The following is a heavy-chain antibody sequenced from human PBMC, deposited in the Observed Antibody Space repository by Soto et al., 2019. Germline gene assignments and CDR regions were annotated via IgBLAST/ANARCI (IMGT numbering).Heavy chain of an antibody. J-gene: IGHJ4*02. CDR1: GFTFRSYV. Sequence: QVQLVESGGGVVQPGTSLRLSCVGSGFTFRSYVIHWVRQAPGKGLGWVALTSYDGSNNFYGDSVKGRFTTSRDNSRNTVELQMASLRLEETALYYCARWGTTGGLDVWGQGTLVSVSS. V-gene: IGHV3-33*05. CDR3: ARWGTTGGLDV. CDR2: TSYDGSNN. D-gene: IGHD3-16*01.